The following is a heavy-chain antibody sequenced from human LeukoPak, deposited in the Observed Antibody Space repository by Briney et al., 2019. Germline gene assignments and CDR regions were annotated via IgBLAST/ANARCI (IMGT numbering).Heavy chain of an antibody. V-gene: IGHV3-23*01. CDR2: ISGSGGST. Sequence: GGSLRLSCAASGFTFSSYAVSWVRQAPGKGLEWVSAISGSGGSTYYADSVKGRFTISRDNSKNTLYLQMNSLRAEDTAVYYCAKEPPERRVRGAILRYFDYWGQRTLVTVSS. CDR3: AKEPPERRVRGAILRYFDY. CDR1: GFTFSSYA. D-gene: IGHD3-10*01. J-gene: IGHJ4*02.